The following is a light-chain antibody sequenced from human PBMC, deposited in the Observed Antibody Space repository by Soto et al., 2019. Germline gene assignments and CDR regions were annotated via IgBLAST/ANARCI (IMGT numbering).Light chain of an antibody. Sequence: QSVLTQPPSVSAAPGQKVTISCSGSSSNIGSNYVSWYQQFPGTAPKLLIYRNNQRPSGVPDRFSGSKSGTSASLAISGLPSEDEADYYCAAWDDSLSGWVFGGGTKLTVL. J-gene: IGLJ3*02. CDR1: SSNIGSNY. CDR2: RNN. CDR3: AAWDDSLSGWV. V-gene: IGLV1-47*01.